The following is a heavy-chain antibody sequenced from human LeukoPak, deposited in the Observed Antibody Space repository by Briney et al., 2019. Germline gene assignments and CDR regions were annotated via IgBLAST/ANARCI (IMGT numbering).Heavy chain of an antibody. V-gene: IGHV4-34*01. D-gene: IGHD6-13*01. CDR3: ARANTGYSSSWYDGYDAFDI. CDR1: GGSFSAYS. CDR2: ITHGGST. J-gene: IGHJ3*02. Sequence: SETLSLTCAVYGGSFSAYSWSWIRQPPGKGLEWIGEITHGGSTTYNPSLKSRVTISVDTSKNQFSLKLSSVTAADTAVYYCARANTGYSSSWYDGYDAFDIWGQGTMVTVSS.